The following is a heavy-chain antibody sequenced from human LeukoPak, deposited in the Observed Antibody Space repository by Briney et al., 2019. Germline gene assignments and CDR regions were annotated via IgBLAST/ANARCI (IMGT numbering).Heavy chain of an antibody. V-gene: IGHV3-30*03. Sequence: PGGSLRLSCAASGFTFSSYGMHWVRQAPGKGLEWVAVISYDGSNKYYADSVKGRFTISRDNSKNTLYLQMNSLRAEDTAVYYCARSPFRHYYGSGSPVYYYYGMDVWGQGTTVTVAS. CDR1: GFTFSSYG. CDR2: ISYDGSNK. J-gene: IGHJ6*02. CDR3: ARSPFRHYYGSGSPVYYYYGMDV. D-gene: IGHD3-10*01.